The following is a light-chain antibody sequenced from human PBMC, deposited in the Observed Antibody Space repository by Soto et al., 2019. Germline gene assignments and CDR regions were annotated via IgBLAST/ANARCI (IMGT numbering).Light chain of an antibody. J-gene: IGLJ1*01. CDR2: SNN. CDR1: SSNIGSNY. V-gene: IGLV1-47*02. Sequence: QSVLTQPPSASGTPGQRVTISCSGSSSNIGSNYVYWYQQLPGTAPKLLIYSNNQRPSGVSNRFSGSKSGNTASLTISGLQAEDEADYYCSSYTSSSPYVFGTGTKVTVL. CDR3: SSYTSSSPYV.